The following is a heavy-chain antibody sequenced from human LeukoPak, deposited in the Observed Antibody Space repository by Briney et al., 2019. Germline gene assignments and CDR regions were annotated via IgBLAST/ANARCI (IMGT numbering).Heavy chain of an antibody. CDR1: GFTFSSYW. D-gene: IGHD6-13*01. J-gene: IGHJ4*02. CDR3: ARVLYSSSWY. Sequence: GGSLRLSCAASGFTFSSYWMHWVRQAPGKGLVWVSRINSAGSGTSYADSVKGRFTISRDNAKNTLFLEMNSLRAEDTAVYYCARVLYSSSWYWGQGTLVTVSS. CDR2: INSAGSGT. V-gene: IGHV3-74*01.